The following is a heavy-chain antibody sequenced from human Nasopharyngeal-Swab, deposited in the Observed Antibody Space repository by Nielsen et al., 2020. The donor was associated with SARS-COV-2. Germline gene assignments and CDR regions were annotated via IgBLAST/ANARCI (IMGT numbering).Heavy chain of an antibody. J-gene: IGHJ4*02. CDR1: GGSFSGYY. CDR3: ARAAEDIVVVPAAMCFDY. Sequence: SETLSFTCAVYGGSFSGYYWSWIRQPPGKGLEWIGEINHSGSTNYNPSLKSRVTISVDTSKNQFSLKLSSVTAADTAVYYCARAAEDIVVVPAAMCFDYWGQGTLVTVSS. CDR2: INHSGST. D-gene: IGHD2-2*01. V-gene: IGHV4-34*01.